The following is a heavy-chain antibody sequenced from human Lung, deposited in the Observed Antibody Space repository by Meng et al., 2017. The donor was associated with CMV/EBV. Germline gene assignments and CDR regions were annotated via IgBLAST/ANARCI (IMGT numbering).Heavy chain of an antibody. CDR2: INHSGST. CDR1: GGSFSGYY. J-gene: IGHJ4*02. Sequence: SXTLSLXCAVYGGSFSGYYWSWIRQPPGKGLEWIGEINHSGSTNYNPSLKSRVTISVDTSKNQFSLKLSSVTAADTAVYYCARGTFPLIVVVPAAKGAFDYWGQGTXVTVSS. V-gene: IGHV4-34*01. D-gene: IGHD2-2*01. CDR3: ARGTFPLIVVVPAAKGAFDY.